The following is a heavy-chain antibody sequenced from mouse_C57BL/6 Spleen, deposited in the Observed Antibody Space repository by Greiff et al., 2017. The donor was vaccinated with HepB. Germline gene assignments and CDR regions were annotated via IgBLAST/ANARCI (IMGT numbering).Heavy chain of an antibody. CDR3: ARTSITTVVADV. CDR2: IDPSDSYT. D-gene: IGHD1-1*01. V-gene: IGHV1-50*01. Sequence: QVQLQQPGAELVKPGASVKLSCKASGYTFTSYWMQWVKQRPGQGLEWIGEIDPSDSYTNYNQKFKGKATLTVDTSSSTAYMQLSSLTSEDSAVYYCARTSITTVVADVWGTGTTVTVSS. J-gene: IGHJ1*03. CDR1: GYTFTSYW.